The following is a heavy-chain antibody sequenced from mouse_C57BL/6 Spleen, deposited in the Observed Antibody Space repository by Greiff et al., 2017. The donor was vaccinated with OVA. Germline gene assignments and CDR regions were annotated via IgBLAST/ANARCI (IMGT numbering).Heavy chain of an antibody. Sequence: EVMLVESGGGLVQPKGSLKLSCAASGFSFNTYAMNWVRQAPGKGLEWVARIRSKSNNYATYYADSVKDRFTISRDDSESMLYLQMNNLKTEDTAMYYCVRLVTRYYAMDYWGQGTSVTVSS. CDR1: GFSFNTYA. CDR2: IRSKSNNYAT. V-gene: IGHV10-1*01. J-gene: IGHJ4*01. D-gene: IGHD2-2*01. CDR3: VRLVTRYYAMDY.